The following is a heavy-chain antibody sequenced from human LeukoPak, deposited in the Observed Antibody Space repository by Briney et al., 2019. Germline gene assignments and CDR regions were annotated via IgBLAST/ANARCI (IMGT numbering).Heavy chain of an antibody. Sequence: GGSLRLSCAASGFTVSSNYMSWVRQAPGKGLEWVSSISSSSSYIYYADSVKGRFTISRDNAKNSLYLQMNSLRAEDTAVYYCARGNWNDVWGGQGTLVTVSS. V-gene: IGHV3-21*01. J-gene: IGHJ4*02. CDR1: GFTVSSNY. D-gene: IGHD1-20*01. CDR2: ISSSSSYI. CDR3: ARGNWNDVW.